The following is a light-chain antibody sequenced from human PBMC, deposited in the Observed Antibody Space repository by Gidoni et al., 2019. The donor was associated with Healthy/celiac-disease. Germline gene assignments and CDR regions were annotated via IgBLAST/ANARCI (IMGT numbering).Light chain of an antibody. CDR3: QHRSRCPPGGLT. J-gene: IGKJ4*01. V-gene: IGKV3-11*01. Sequence: EMVLTQSPATLSLSPWERATLSCTAMQSVSSYIARYQQKPGQAPRLLIYDAYNRATGIPARFSGSGSGSDFTLTISSLVPEDFAVYYCQHRSRCPPGGLTFXGXTKVEIK. CDR2: DAY. CDR1: QSVSSY.